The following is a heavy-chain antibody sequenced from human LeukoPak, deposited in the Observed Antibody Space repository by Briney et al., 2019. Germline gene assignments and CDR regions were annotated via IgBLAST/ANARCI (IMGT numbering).Heavy chain of an antibody. V-gene: IGHV3-33*01. Sequence: GGSLRLSCAASGFTFSSYGMHWVRQAPGKGLEGVAVIWYDGSNKYYADSVKGRFTISRDNSKNTLYLQMNSLRAEDTAVYYCARDWMVRGVSRYLDPWGQGTLVTVSS. J-gene: IGHJ5*02. CDR2: IWYDGSNK. CDR1: GFTFSSYG. CDR3: ARDWMVRGVSRYLDP. D-gene: IGHD3-10*01.